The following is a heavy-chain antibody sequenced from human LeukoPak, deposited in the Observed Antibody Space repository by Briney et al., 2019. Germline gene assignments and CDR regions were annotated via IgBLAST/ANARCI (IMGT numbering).Heavy chain of an antibody. D-gene: IGHD3-9*01. V-gene: IGHV4-31*03. CDR1: GASISSGANY. CDR2: IYYSGST. J-gene: IGHJ4*02. Sequence: KPSETLSLTCTVSGASISSGANYWSWIRQHPGKGLEWIGYIYYSGSTYYTPSLKSRVTISADTSKNQFSLNLTSVTAADTAVYHCAREEYDIVTGYHHFNYWGQGTLVSVSS. CDR3: AREEYDIVTGYHHFNY.